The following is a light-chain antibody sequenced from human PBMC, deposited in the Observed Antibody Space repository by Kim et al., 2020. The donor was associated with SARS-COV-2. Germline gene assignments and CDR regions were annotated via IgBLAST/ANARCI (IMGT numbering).Light chain of an antibody. CDR3: QQYGTSLRT. Sequence: EIVLTQSPDTLSLSPGERATLSCRASQSVTSSYLAWYQQKPGQPPRLLIYGASNRATGIPDRFSGSGSGTDFTLTISRLESEDLAVYYCQQYGTSLRTFGQGTKVDIK. J-gene: IGKJ1*01. CDR1: QSVTSSY. V-gene: IGKV3-20*01. CDR2: GAS.